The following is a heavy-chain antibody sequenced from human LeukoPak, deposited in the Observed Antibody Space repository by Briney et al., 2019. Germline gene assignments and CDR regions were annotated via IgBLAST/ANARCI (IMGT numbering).Heavy chain of an antibody. D-gene: IGHD6-6*01. Sequence: GRSLRLSCAASGFSFSNYAMHWVRQAPGQGLDWVAVIAYNGGNIYYRDSVKGRFTISRDNSTLYLQMNSLRVEDTAVYYCARGGAARPDFWGQGTLVTVSS. CDR3: ARGGAARPDF. V-gene: IGHV3-30*04. CDR2: IAYNGGNI. J-gene: IGHJ4*02. CDR1: GFSFSNYA.